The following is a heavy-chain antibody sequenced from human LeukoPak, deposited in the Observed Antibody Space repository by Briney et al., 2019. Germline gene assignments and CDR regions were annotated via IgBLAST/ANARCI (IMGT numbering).Heavy chain of an antibody. Sequence: GGSLRLSCAASGFAFSSYWMSWVRPAPGKGLEWVANIKQDGSEKYYVDSVKGRFTISRDNAKNLLYLQMNSLTAEDTAVYYCNRAYLIDYWGQGTLVTVSS. CDR1: GFAFSSYW. V-gene: IGHV3-7*05. CDR3: NRAYLIDY. D-gene: IGHD3-16*01. CDR2: IKQDGSEK. J-gene: IGHJ4*02.